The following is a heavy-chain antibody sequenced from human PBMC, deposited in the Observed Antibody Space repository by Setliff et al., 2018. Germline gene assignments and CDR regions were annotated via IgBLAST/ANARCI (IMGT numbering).Heavy chain of an antibody. Sequence: ASVKVSCKASADTFSRYDITWVRQAPGQGLEWMGGLIPMFGTPGYAQKFQDRVTITTDESTSTAYMELSSLRSEDTAVYYCARERGDIVTTTSYYYYLDVWGKGTTVTVSS. V-gene: IGHV1-69*05. CDR2: LIPMFGTP. CDR3: ARERGDIVTTTSYYYYLDV. D-gene: IGHD5-12*01. J-gene: IGHJ6*03. CDR1: ADTFSRYD.